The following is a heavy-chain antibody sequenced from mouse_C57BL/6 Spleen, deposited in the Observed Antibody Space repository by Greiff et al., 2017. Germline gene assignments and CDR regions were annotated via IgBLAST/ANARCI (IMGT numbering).Heavy chain of an antibody. J-gene: IGHJ4*01. D-gene: IGHD2-4*01. Sequence: QVQLQQSGAELVRPGASVKLSCKASGYTFTSYGMSWVKQSTGQGLEWIGEIYPRSGNTYYNEKFKGKATLTADKSSRTAYMELRSLTSEDSAVYFCARWEDDYDSYYAMDYWGQGTSVTVSS. CDR3: ARWEDDYDSYYAMDY. V-gene: IGHV1-81*01. CDR1: GYTFTSYG. CDR2: IYPRSGNT.